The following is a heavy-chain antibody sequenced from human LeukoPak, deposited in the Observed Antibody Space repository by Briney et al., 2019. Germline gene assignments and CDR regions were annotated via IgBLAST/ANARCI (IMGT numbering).Heavy chain of an antibody. V-gene: IGHV4-34*01. CDR1: GGSFSGYY. Sequence: SETLSLTCAVYGGSFSGYYWSWIRQPPGKGLEWIGEINHSGSTNYNPSLKGRVTISVDTSKNQFSLKLSSVTAADTAVYHCARVGYYGSGTYYNYFDYWGQGTLVTVSS. J-gene: IGHJ4*02. CDR2: INHSGST. D-gene: IGHD3-10*01. CDR3: ARVGYYGSGTYYNYFDY.